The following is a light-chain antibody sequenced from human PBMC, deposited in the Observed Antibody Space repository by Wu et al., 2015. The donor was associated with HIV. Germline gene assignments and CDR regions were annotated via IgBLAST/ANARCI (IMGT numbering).Light chain of an antibody. J-gene: IGKJ1*01. CDR1: QGIASF. Sequence: DIQMTQSPSAMSASVGDRVTITCRASQGIASFLAWFQQKPGKVPKRLIYAASSLQSGVPSRFSGSGSGTEFTLTISSLQPDDFATYYCQQYNSYRTFGQGTKVEIK. V-gene: IGKV1-17*03. CDR2: AAS. CDR3: QQYNSYRT.